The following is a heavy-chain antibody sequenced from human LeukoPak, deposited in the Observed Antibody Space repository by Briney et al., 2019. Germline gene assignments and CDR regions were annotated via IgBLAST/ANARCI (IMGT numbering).Heavy chain of an antibody. CDR3: ARAPRITMIVVAIDY. V-gene: IGHV1-18*01. Sequence: ASVKVSCKASGYTFTSYGISWVRQAPGQGLEWIGWISAYNGNTNYAQKLQGRVTMTTDTSTSTAYMELRSLRSDDTAVYYCARAPRITMIVVAIDYWGQGTLVTVSS. D-gene: IGHD3-22*01. CDR2: ISAYNGNT. CDR1: GYTFTSYG. J-gene: IGHJ4*02.